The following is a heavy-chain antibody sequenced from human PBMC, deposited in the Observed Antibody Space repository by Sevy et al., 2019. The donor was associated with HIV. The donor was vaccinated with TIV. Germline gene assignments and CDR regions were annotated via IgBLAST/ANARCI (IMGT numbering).Heavy chain of an antibody. D-gene: IGHD2-2*01. CDR1: GFTFSSYG. Sequence: GGSLRLSCAASGFTFSSYGMHWVRQAPGKGLEWVAFIRYEGSNKYYADSVKGRFTISRDNSKNTLYLQMNSLRAEDTAVYYCAKAGGGYCSSTSCSNWFDPWGQGTLVTVSS. V-gene: IGHV3-30*02. J-gene: IGHJ5*02. CDR2: IRYEGSNK. CDR3: AKAGGGYCSSTSCSNWFDP.